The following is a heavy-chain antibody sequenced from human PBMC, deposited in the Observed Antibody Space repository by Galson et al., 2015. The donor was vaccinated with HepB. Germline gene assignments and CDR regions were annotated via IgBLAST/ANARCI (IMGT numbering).Heavy chain of an antibody. J-gene: IGHJ4*02. D-gene: IGHD6-13*01. Sequence: SLRLSCAASGFSFSNTWMSWVRQAPGKGLEWVANINEAGTRRDYVDSVKGRFTISRDNTEDSLSLQMNSLRGDDTAVYYCAAAAEWGQGTLVTVSS. CDR3: AAAAE. V-gene: IGHV3-7*03. CDR1: GFSFSNTW. CDR2: INEAGTRR.